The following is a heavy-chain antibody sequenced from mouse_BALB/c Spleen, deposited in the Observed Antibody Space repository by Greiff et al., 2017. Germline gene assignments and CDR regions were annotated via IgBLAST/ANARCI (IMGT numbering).Heavy chain of an antibody. V-gene: IGHV5-6-5*01. CDR2: ISSGGST. D-gene: IGHD2-14*01. Sequence: EVMLVESGGGLVKPGGSLKLSCAASGFTFSSYAMSWVRQTPEKRLEWVASISSGGSTYYPDTVKGRFTISRDNAKNTLYLQMSSLKSEDTAMYYCARRYYRYDGYYFDYWGQGTTLSVSS. CDR3: ARRYYRYDGYYFDY. J-gene: IGHJ2*01. CDR1: GFTFSSYA.